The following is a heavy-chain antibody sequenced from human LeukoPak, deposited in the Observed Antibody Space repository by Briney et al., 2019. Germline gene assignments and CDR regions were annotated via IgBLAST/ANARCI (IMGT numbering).Heavy chain of an antibody. V-gene: IGHV3-48*03. D-gene: IGHD3-10*02. J-gene: IGHJ6*04. CDR3: AELGITMIGGV. CDR1: GFTFSSYE. Sequence: AGGSLRLSCAASGFTFSSYEMNWVRQAPGKGLEWVSYISSSGSTIYYADSVKGRFTISRDNAENPLYLQMNSLRAEDTAVYYCAELGITMIGGVWGKGTTVTISS. CDR2: ISSSGSTI.